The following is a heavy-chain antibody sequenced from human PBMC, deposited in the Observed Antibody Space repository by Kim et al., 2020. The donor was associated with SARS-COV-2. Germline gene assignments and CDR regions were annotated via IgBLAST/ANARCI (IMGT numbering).Heavy chain of an antibody. Sequence: NYNPSLKSRVTISVDTSKNQFSLKLSSVTAADTAVYYCAREISDLYGMDVWGQGTTVTVSS. D-gene: IGHD2-15*01. CDR3: AREISDLYGMDV. V-gene: IGHV4-59*01. J-gene: IGHJ6*02.